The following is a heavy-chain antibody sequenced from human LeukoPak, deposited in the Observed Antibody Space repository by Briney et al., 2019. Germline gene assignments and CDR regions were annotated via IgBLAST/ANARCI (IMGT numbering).Heavy chain of an antibody. J-gene: IGHJ5*02. CDR1: GGSISSYY. CDR3: ARELAAAGKNWFDP. Sequence: PSETLSLTCTVSGGSISSYYWSWIRQPAGKGLEWIGRIYTSGSTNYNPSLKSRVTISVDTSKNQFSLKLSSVTAADTAVYYCARELAAAGKNWFDPWGQGTLVTVSS. V-gene: IGHV4-4*07. D-gene: IGHD6-13*01. CDR2: IYTSGST.